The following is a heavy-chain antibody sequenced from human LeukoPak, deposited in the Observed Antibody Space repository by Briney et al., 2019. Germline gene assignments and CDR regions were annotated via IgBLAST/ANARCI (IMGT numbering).Heavy chain of an antibody. CDR1: GGSISSYY. Sequence: SETLSLTCTVSGGSISSYYWSWIRQPAGKGLEWIGRIYTSGSTNYNPSLKSRVTMSVDTSKNQFSLKLSSVTAADTAVYYCARDSIAVGPAPAYYYYYYMDVWGKGTTVTISS. CDR2: IYTSGST. D-gene: IGHD6-19*01. V-gene: IGHV4-4*07. CDR3: ARDSIAVGPAPAYYYYYYMDV. J-gene: IGHJ6*03.